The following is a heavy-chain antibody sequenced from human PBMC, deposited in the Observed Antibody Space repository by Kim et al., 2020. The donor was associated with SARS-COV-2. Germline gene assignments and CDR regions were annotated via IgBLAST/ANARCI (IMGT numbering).Heavy chain of an antibody. V-gene: IGHV3-7*01. CDR1: GLTFSSYW. D-gene: IGHD3-3*01. J-gene: IGHJ4*02. CDR2: IKEDGSEK. Sequence: GGSLRLSCAASGLTFSSYWMSWVRQAPGKGLKWMATIKEDGSEKYYLDSVKGRFTISRDNAKQSLYLQMNRLRAEDTAVYYCARPQSGYWGQGTLVTVSS. CDR3: ARPQSGY.